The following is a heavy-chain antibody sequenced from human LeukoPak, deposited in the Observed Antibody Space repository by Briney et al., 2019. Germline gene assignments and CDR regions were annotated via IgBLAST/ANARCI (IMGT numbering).Heavy chain of an antibody. J-gene: IGHJ5*02. Sequence: ASVKVSCKASGYTFTGYYMHWVRQAPGQGLEWMGIINPSGGSTSYAQKFQGRVTMTRDMSTSTVYMELSSLRSEDTAVYYCARALAAAGQPNWFDPWGQGTLVTVSS. D-gene: IGHD6-13*01. CDR2: INPSGGST. V-gene: IGHV1-46*01. CDR3: ARALAAAGQPNWFDP. CDR1: GYTFTGYY.